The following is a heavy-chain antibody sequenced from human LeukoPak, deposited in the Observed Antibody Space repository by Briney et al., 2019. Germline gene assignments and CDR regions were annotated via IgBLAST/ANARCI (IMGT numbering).Heavy chain of an antibody. Sequence: ASVKVSCKASGYTFTSYDINWVRQAPGQGLEWMGWISAYNGNTNYAQKLQGRVTMTTDTSTSTAYMELRSLRSDDTAVYYCARDRDNCSGGSCYSLFDPWGQGTLVTVSS. J-gene: IGHJ5*02. D-gene: IGHD2-15*01. CDR3: ARDRDNCSGGSCYSLFDP. V-gene: IGHV1-18*01. CDR2: ISAYNGNT. CDR1: GYTFTSYD.